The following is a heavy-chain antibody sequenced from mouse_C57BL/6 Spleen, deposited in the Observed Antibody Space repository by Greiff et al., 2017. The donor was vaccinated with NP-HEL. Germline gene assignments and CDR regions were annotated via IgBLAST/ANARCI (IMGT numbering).Heavy chain of an antibody. D-gene: IGHD3-2*02. CDR1: GYTFTSYW. J-gene: IGHJ3*01. Sequence: QVQLQQPGAELVMPGASVKLSCKASGYTFTSYWMHWVKQRPGQGLEWIGEIDPSDSYTNYNQKFKGKSTLTVDKSSSTAYMQLSSLTSEDAAVYYCAARDSSGLAYWGQGTLVTVSA. V-gene: IGHV1-69*01. CDR2: IDPSDSYT. CDR3: AARDSSGLAY.